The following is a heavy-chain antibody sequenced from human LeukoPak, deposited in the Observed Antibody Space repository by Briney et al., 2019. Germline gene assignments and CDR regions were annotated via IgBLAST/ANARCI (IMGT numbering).Heavy chain of an antibody. D-gene: IGHD5-18*01. CDR2: INPNSGGT. CDR1: GYTFTGYY. CDR3: ARGDTAMVTSRFDY. J-gene: IGHJ4*02. V-gene: IGHV1-2*02. Sequence: ASVKVSCKASGYTFTGYYMHWVRQAPGQGVEWMGWINPNSGGTNYAQKFQGRVTMTRDTSISTAYMELSRLRSDDTAVYYCARGDTAMVTSRFDYWGQGTLVTVSS.